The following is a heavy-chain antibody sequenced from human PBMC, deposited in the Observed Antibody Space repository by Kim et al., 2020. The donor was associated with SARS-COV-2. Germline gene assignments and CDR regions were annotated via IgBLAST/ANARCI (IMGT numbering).Heavy chain of an antibody. D-gene: IGHD1-26*01. CDR3: ASSGWERLFDY. CDR2: ISYDGSNK. CDR1: GFTFSSYG. V-gene: IGHV3-30*03. Sequence: GGSLRLSCAASGFTFSSYGMHWVRQAPGKGLEWVAVISYDGSNKYYADSVKGRFTISRDNSKNTLYLQMNSLRAEDTAVYYCASSGWERLFDYWGQGTLVTVSS. J-gene: IGHJ4*02.